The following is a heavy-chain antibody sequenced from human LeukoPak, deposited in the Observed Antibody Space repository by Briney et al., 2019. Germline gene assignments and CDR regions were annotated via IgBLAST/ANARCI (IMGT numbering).Heavy chain of an antibody. V-gene: IGHV1-69*05. J-gene: IGHJ4*02. CDR2: IIPIFGTA. CDR1: GGTFSSYA. CDR3: ARDSTGCSSTSCYIDY. Sequence: SVKVSCKASGGTFSSYAISWVRQAPGQGLEWMGGIIPIFGTANYAQKFQGRVTITTDESTSTAYMELSSLRSEDTAVYYCARDSTGCSSTSCYIDYWGQGTLVTVSS. D-gene: IGHD2-2*02.